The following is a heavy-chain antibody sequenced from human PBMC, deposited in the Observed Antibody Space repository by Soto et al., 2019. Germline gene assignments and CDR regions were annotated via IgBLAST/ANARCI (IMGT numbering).Heavy chain of an antibody. CDR2: ISWNSGSI. V-gene: IGHV3-9*01. J-gene: IGHJ4*02. CDR3: VNLLGY. CDR1: GFTFDDYA. Sequence: GGSLRLSCAASGFTFDDYAMHWVRQAPGKGLEWVSGISWNSGSIGYADSVKGRFTISRDNSKNTLYLQMNSLRAEDTAVYYCVNLLGYWGQGTLVTVSS.